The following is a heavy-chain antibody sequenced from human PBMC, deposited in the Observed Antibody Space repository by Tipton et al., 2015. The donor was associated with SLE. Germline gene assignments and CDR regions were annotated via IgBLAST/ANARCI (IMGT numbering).Heavy chain of an antibody. Sequence: QLVQSGAEVKKPGASVKVSCKASGYTFTSYDISWVRQAPGQGLEWLGWISAYNGNTNYAQKFQGRVTITADKSTSTAYMELSRLRSDDTAVYYCARDPGSGRNDAFDIWGQGTVVTVSS. V-gene: IGHV1-18*01. CDR3: ARDPGSGRNDAFDI. CDR2: ISAYNGNT. CDR1: GYTFTSYD. D-gene: IGHD3-10*01. J-gene: IGHJ3*02.